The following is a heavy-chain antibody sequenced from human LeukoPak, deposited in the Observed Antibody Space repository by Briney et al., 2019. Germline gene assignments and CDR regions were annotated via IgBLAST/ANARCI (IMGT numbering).Heavy chain of an antibody. CDR3: ARDLRQGGYYYNWFDP. D-gene: IGHD3-22*01. CDR1: GYTFTSYG. CDR2: ISVYNGNT. V-gene: IGHV1-18*01. J-gene: IGHJ5*02. Sequence: ASVKVSCKASGYTFTSYGISWVRQAPGQGLEWMGWISVYNGNTNYAQKLQGRVTMTTDTSTSTAYMELRSLRSDDTAVYYCARDLRQGGYYYNWFDPWGQGTLVTVSS.